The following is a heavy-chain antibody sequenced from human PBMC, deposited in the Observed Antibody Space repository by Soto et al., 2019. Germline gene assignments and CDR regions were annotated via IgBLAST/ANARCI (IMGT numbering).Heavy chain of an antibody. J-gene: IGHJ6*02. V-gene: IGHV3-23*01. D-gene: IGHD3-10*01. CDR1: GFTFSSYA. CDR2: ISGSGGST. CDR3: AANGGYNYYYGMDV. Sequence: EVQLLESGGGLVQHGGSLRLSCAASGFTFSSYAMSWVRQAPGKGLEWVSAISGSGGSTYYADSVKGRFTISRDISKNTLYLQMTSLRAEDTAVYYCAANGGYNYYYGMDVWGQGTTGTVSS.